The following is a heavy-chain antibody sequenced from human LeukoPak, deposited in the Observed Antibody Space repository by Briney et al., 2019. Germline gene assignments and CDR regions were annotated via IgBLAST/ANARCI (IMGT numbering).Heavy chain of an antibody. D-gene: IGHD3-3*02. J-gene: IGHJ6*03. CDR2: IYSGGST. V-gene: IGHV3-53*01. Sequence: PGGSLRLSCAASGFTVSSNYMSWVRQAPGKGLEWVSVIYSGGSTYYADSVKGRFTISRDNSKNTLYLQMNSLRAEDTAVYYCTRDNGSGYTKGYEHYYYYLDVWGKGTTVTVSS. CDR3: TRDNGSGYTKGYEHYYYYLDV. CDR1: GFTVSSNY.